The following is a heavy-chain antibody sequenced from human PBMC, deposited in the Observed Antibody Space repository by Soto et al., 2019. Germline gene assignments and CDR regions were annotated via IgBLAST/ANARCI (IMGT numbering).Heavy chain of an antibody. CDR3: ARGGDILTGYYTLDY. Sequence: GGSLRLSCVASGFTFSTYWMHWVRQTPGEGLVWVSHTDSGSRYTTYADSVKGRFTISRDNAKNSLYLQMNSLRAEDTAVYYCARGGDILTGYYTLDYWGQGTLVTVSS. J-gene: IGHJ4*02. CDR1: GFTFSTYW. V-gene: IGHV3-11*05. D-gene: IGHD3-9*01. CDR2: TDSGSRYT.